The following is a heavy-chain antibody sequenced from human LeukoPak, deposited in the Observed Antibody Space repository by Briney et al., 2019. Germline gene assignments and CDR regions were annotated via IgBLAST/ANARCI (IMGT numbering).Heavy chain of an antibody. V-gene: IGHV1-8*01. CDR1: GYTFTSYD. CDR2: MNPNGGNT. CDR3: ARGRCSGGSCYIYYYMDV. D-gene: IGHD2-15*01. J-gene: IGHJ6*03. Sequence: GASVKVSCKASGYTFTSYDINWVRQATGQGLEWMGWMNPNGGNTGYAQKFQGRVTMTRNTSISTAYMELSSLRSEDTAVYYCARGRCSGGSCYIYYYMDVWGKGTTVTVSS.